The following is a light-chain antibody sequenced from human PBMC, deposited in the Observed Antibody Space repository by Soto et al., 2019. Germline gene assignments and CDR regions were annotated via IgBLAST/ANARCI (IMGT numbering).Light chain of an antibody. V-gene: IGKV3-20*01. CDR3: QQYGSSGT. CDR2: GAS. CDR1: QSVSNNY. Sequence: EIVLTHSPGTLSLAPVEISNISFISSQSVSNNYLAWYQQKPGQAPRLLIYGASNRATGIPDRFSGSGSGTDFTLNISRLEPEDFAVYYCQQYGSSGTVGQGTQVDI. J-gene: IGKJ1*01.